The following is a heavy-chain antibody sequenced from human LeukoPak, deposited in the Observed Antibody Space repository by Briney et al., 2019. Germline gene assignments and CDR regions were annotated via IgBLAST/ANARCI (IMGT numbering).Heavy chain of an antibody. CDR1: GGSISSGSYY. Sequence: SETLSLTCTVSGGSISSGSYYWSWIRQPAGKGLEWIGRIYTSGSTNYNPSLKSRVTMSVDTSKNQFSLKLSSVTAADTAVYYCARDRGDSSSWQDYYYYYMDVWGKGTTVTISS. J-gene: IGHJ6*03. CDR2: IYTSGST. D-gene: IGHD6-13*01. CDR3: ARDRGDSSSWQDYYYYYMDV. V-gene: IGHV4-61*02.